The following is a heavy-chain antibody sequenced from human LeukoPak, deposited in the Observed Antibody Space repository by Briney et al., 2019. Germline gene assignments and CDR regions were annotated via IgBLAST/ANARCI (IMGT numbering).Heavy chain of an antibody. Sequence: GRSLRLSCAASGFTFSSYAMHWVRQAPGKGLEWVAVISYDGSNKYYADSVRGRFTISRDDSKNTLYLQMNSLRAEDTAVYYCARDPRQYSSGWYYFDYWGQGTLVTVSS. J-gene: IGHJ4*02. CDR3: ARDPRQYSSGWYYFDY. CDR2: ISYDGSNK. V-gene: IGHV3-30-3*01. D-gene: IGHD6-19*01. CDR1: GFTFSSYA.